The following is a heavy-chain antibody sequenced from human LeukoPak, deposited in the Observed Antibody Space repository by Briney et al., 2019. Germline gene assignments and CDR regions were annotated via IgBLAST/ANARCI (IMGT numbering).Heavy chain of an antibody. Sequence: PGGSLRLSCTASGFTFNNYDMSWVRQAPGKGLEWVANIKQDGTEKYYVDSVKGRFTISRDNAKNSLYLQMNSLRVEDTAVYYCAKLAKYFYGSETYYFFEHWGQGTPVTASS. J-gene: IGHJ4*02. D-gene: IGHD3-10*01. V-gene: IGHV3-7*01. CDR1: GFTFNNYD. CDR2: IKQDGTEK. CDR3: AKLAKYFYGSETYYFFEH.